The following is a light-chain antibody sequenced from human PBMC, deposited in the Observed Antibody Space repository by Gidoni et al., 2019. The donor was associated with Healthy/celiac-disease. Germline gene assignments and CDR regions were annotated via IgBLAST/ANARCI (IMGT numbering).Light chain of an antibody. Sequence: DIQMTQSPSSLSASVGDRVTITCQASQDISNYLNWYQQKPGKAPKLLIYDASNLETGVPSRCRGSGAGTDFTFTISSLQPEDIATYYCQQYDSLFTFGPGTKVDIK. CDR1: QDISNY. CDR3: QQYDSLFT. V-gene: IGKV1-33*01. J-gene: IGKJ3*01. CDR2: DAS.